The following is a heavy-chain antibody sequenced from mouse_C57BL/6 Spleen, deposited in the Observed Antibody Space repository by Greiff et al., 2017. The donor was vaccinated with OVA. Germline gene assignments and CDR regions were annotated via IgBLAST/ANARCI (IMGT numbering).Heavy chain of an antibody. J-gene: IGHJ2*01. CDR3: GRHEGDYDYDGGIFDY. CDR2: FYPGSGSI. D-gene: IGHD2-4*01. Sequence: VQLQQSGAELVKPGASVKLSCKASGYTFTEYTIHWVKQRSGQGLEWIGWFYPGSGSIKYNEKFKDKATLTADKSSSTVYMEISRLTSEDSAVYFCGRHEGDYDYDGGIFDYWGKGTTLTVSS. V-gene: IGHV1-62-2*01. CDR1: GYTFTEYT.